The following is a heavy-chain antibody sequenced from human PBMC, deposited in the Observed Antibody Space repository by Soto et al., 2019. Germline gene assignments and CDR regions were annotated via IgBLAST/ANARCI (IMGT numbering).Heavy chain of an antibody. D-gene: IGHD1-26*01. V-gene: IGHV3-9*01. Sequence: EMTLVESGGGLVQPGRSLRLSCATSGFTFEDYAVHWVRQAPGKGLEWVSGISWNSDIIEYADSVKGRFTISRDNAKNSLYLQMNSLRPEDTALYYCTKDVERGGNHLNHAFDVWGQGTMVSVSS. CDR1: GFTFEDYA. CDR3: TKDVERGGNHLNHAFDV. J-gene: IGHJ3*01. CDR2: ISWNSDII.